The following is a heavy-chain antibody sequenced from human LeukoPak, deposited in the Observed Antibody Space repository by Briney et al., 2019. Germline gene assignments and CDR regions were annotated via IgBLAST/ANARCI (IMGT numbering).Heavy chain of an antibody. D-gene: IGHD6-19*01. CDR3: AKGKSSGWFGY. V-gene: IGHV3-23*01. J-gene: IGHJ5*01. CDR1: GFTFSTYA. Sequence: PGGSLRLSCAASGFTFSTYAMSWVRQAPGKGLEWVSAISGSGASTYYADSVKGRFTISRDNSKNTLYLQMNSLRAEDTAVYYCAKGKSSGWFGYWGQGTLVTVSS. CDR2: ISGSGAST.